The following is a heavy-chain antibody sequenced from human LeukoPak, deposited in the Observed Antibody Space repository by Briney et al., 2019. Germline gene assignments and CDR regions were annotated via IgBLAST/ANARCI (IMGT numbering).Heavy chain of an antibody. J-gene: IGHJ4*02. V-gene: IGHV4-59*08. CDR3: ARRTSYSSAFDY. Sequence: PSETLSLTCTVSGGSISSYYWSWMRQPPGKGLEWIGYISYSGITNYNPSLKSRVTISVDTSENQFSLKLSSVTDADTAVFYCARRTSYSSAFDYWGQGTLVTVSS. D-gene: IGHD6-19*01. CDR2: ISYSGIT. CDR1: GGSISSYY.